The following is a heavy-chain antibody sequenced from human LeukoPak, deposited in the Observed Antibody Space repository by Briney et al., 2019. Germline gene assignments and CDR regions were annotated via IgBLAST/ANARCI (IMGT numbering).Heavy chain of an antibody. Sequence: QPGGSLRLSCVASGFTFSSHWMHWVRQAPGKGLVWVSRLNEDGTYVDYADSVKGRFTISRDNAKNMLHLQMNSLRVEDTAVYSCVRGSSDWAGSDYWGQGTLVTVSS. CDR3: VRGSSDWAGSDY. CDR2: LNEDGTYV. V-gene: IGHV3-74*01. J-gene: IGHJ4*02. D-gene: IGHD2-21*02. CDR1: GFTFSSHW.